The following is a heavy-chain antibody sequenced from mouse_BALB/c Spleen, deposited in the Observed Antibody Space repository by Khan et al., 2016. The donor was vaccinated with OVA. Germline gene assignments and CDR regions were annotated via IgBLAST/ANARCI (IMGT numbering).Heavy chain of an antibody. Sequence: QVQLKESGPGLVAPSQSLSITCTVSGFSLTGYGVNWVRQPPGKGLEWLGMIWGDGNTAYNSALKSRLSISTDNYKSKVCLKMNSLQTGDRAMYYCDGAYYGNYREAMDYWGQGTSVTVSS. J-gene: IGHJ4*01. V-gene: IGHV2-6-7*01. CDR1: GFSLTGYG. CDR2: IWGDGNT. D-gene: IGHD2-10*01. CDR3: DGAYYGNYREAMDY.